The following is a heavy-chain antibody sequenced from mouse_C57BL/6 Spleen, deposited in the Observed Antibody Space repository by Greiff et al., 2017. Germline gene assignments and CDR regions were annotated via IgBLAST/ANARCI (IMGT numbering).Heavy chain of an antibody. CDR1: GYTFTSYW. D-gene: IGHD2-3*01. Sequence: QVQLQQLGAELVMPGASVKLSCKASGYTFTSYWMHWVKQRPGQGLEWIGEIDPSDSYTNYNQKFKGKSTLTVDKSSSTAYMQLSSLTSEDSAVYYCARWLLRYFDVWGTGTTVTVSS. J-gene: IGHJ1*03. CDR2: IDPSDSYT. CDR3: ARWLLRYFDV. V-gene: IGHV1-69*01.